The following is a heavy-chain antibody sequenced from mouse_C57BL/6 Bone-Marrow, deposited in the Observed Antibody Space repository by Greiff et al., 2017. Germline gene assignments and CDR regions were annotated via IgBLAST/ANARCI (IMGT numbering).Heavy chain of an antibody. D-gene: IGHD1-1*01. Sequence: VQLQESGAELARPGASVKLSCKASGYTFTSYGISWVKQRTGQGLEWIGEIYPRSGNTDYNEKFKGKATLTADKSYRKAYMELRSLTSEDSAVYFCARDYGSSPWFAYWGQGTLVTVSA. V-gene: IGHV1-81*01. CDR1: GYTFTSYG. J-gene: IGHJ3*01. CDR2: IYPRSGNT. CDR3: ARDYGSSPWFAY.